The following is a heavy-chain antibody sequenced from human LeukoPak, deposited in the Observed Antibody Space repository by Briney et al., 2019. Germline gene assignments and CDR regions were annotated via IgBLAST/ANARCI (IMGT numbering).Heavy chain of an antibody. Sequence: PAASVKVSCKASGYTFTGYYMHWVRQAPGQGLEWMGWVNPNSGGTNYAQKFQGRVTMTRDTSISTGYMELSRLRSDDTAVYYCARPIRGSYVEDVFDIWGQGTMVTVSA. CDR2: VNPNSGGT. CDR3: ARPIRGSYVEDVFDI. CDR1: GYTFTGYY. J-gene: IGHJ3*02. D-gene: IGHD1-26*01. V-gene: IGHV1-2*02.